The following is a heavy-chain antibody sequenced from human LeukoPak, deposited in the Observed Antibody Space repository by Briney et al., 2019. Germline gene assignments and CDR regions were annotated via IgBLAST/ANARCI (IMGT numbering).Heavy chain of an antibody. CDR2: ISGSGTTT. V-gene: IGHV3-23*01. J-gene: IGHJ6*02. D-gene: IGHD2-8*02. CDR3: ARDHSILVTYDYYYYYGMDV. Sequence: GGSLRLSCTASGFPFTSHAMTWVRQAPGKGLEWLSSISGSGTTTYYAESVRGRLTISRDNSKNTLYLEMNSLRAEDTAVYYCARDHSILVTYDYYYYYGMDVWGQGTTVTVSS. CDR1: GFPFTSHA.